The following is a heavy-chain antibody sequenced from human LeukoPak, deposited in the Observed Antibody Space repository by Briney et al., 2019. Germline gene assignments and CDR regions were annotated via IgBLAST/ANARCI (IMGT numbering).Heavy chain of an antibody. V-gene: IGHV5-51*01. CDR3: ARHRTSYDYYDSSSHYYYYYMDV. D-gene: IGHD3-22*01. Sequence: GESLKISCKGSGYSFTSYWIGWVRQMPGKGLEWMGIIYPGDSDTRYSPSFQGQVTISADKSISTAYLQWSSLKASDTAMYYCARHRTSYDYYDSSSHYYYYYMDVWGKGTTVTVSS. CDR2: IYPGDSDT. J-gene: IGHJ6*03. CDR1: GYSFTSYW.